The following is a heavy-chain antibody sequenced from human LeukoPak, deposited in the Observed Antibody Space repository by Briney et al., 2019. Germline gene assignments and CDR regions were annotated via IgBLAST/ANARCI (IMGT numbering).Heavy chain of an antibody. V-gene: IGHV4-39*07. CDR1: GGSISSSSYY. Sequence: SETLSLTCTVSGGSISSSSYYWGWIRQPPGKGLEWIGSIYYSGSTYYNPSLKSRVTISVDTSKNQFSLKLSSVTAADTAVYYCNGFYYYYYMDVWGKGTTVTVSS. CDR2: IYYSGST. J-gene: IGHJ6*03. CDR3: NGFYYYYYMDV.